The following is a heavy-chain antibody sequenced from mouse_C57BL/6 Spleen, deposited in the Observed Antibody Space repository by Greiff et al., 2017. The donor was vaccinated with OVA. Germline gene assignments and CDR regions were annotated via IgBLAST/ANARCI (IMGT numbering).Heavy chain of an antibody. D-gene: IGHD1-1*01. Sequence: EVQLQESGGGLVKPGGSLKLSCAASGFTFSSYAMSWVRQTPEKRLEWVATISDGGSYTYYPDNVKGRFTISRDNAKNNLYLQMSHLKSEDTAMYYCARSYYGSTDWYFDVWGTGTTVTVSS. CDR3: ARSYYGSTDWYFDV. CDR2: ISDGGSYT. V-gene: IGHV5-4*01. CDR1: GFTFSSYA. J-gene: IGHJ1*03.